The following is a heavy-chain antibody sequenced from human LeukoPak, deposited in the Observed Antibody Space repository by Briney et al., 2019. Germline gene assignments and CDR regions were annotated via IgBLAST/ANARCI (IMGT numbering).Heavy chain of an antibody. CDR1: GYSISSGYY. V-gene: IGHV4-34*01. CDR3: ARGPASIVVVPAGHYYYYMDV. J-gene: IGHJ6*03. CDR2: INHSGST. D-gene: IGHD2-2*01. Sequence: SETLSLTCAVSGYSISSGYYWSWIRQPPGKGLEWIGEINHSGSTNYNPSLKSRVTISVDTSKNQFSLKLSSVTAADTAVYYCARGPASIVVVPAGHYYYYMDVWGKGTTVTVSS.